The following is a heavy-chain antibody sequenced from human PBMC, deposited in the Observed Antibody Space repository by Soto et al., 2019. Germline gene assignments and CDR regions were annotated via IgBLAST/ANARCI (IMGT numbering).Heavy chain of an antibody. CDR1: GGSISSFY. Sequence: PSETLSLTCTVSGGSISSFYWSWIRQPPGKGLECIGYIDDSVISHYNPSLKSRVNISVDKSRNHVSLQVTSVTAADTAVYYCARVALNYADNSAMFDPWGQGTLVTVSS. J-gene: IGHJ5*02. CDR3: ARVALNYADNSAMFDP. D-gene: IGHD3-16*01. V-gene: IGHV4-59*01. CDR2: IDDSVIS.